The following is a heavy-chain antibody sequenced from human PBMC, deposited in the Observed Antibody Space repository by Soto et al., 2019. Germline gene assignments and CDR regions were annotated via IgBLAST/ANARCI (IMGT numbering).Heavy chain of an antibody. V-gene: IGHV6-1*01. CDR2: TYYRSKWYN. D-gene: IGHD1-1*01. CDR1: GDSVSSNSAA. CDR3: ARSYDWNDSPVDY. Sequence: SHTLSLTCAISGDSVSSNSAAWNWIRQSPSRGLEWLGRTYYRSKWYNDYAVSVKSRITINPDTSKHQFSLQLNSVTPEDTAVYYCARSYDWNDSPVDYWGQGPLVTVSS. J-gene: IGHJ4*02.